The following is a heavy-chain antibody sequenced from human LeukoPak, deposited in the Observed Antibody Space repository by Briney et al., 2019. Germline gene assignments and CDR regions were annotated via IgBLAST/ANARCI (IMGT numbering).Heavy chain of an antibody. D-gene: IGHD3-22*01. CDR3: AKELVVITATYFDY. Sequence: GGSLRLSCAASGFTFSDYGMNWVRQTPGKGLEWLAFIQNDGSNTFYADSVKGRFTISRDNSKNTLYLQMTSLRAEDTAVYYCAKELVVITATYFDYWGQGTLVTVSS. V-gene: IGHV3-30*02. CDR2: IQNDGSNT. CDR1: GFTFSDYG. J-gene: IGHJ4*02.